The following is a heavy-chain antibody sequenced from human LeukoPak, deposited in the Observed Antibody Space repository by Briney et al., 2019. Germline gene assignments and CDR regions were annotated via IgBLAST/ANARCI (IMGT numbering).Heavy chain of an antibody. Sequence: ASVKVSCKASGYTFTGYYMHWVRQAPGQWLEWMGWINPNSGGTNYAQKFQGWVTMTRDTSISTAYMELSRLRSDDTAVYYCARDRLGMGIAAADTLYSWGQGTLVSVSS. J-gene: IGHJ4*02. V-gene: IGHV1-2*04. D-gene: IGHD6-13*01. CDR1: GYTFTGYY. CDR3: ARDRLGMGIAAADTLYS. CDR2: INPNSGGT.